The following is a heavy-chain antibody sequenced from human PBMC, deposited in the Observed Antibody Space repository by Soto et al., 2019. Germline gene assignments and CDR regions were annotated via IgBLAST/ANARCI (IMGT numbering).Heavy chain of an antibody. CDR3: ARSTSSGSYYSDLYYYYGMDV. CDR1: GGSISSGGYY. J-gene: IGHJ6*02. D-gene: IGHD3-10*01. CDR2: IYYSGST. Sequence: SETLYLTCTVSGGSISSGGYYWSWIRQHPGKGLEWIGYIYYSGSTYYNPSLKSRVTISVDTSKNQFSLKLSSVTAADTAVYYCARSTSSGSYYSDLYYYYGMDVWGQGTTVTVSS. V-gene: IGHV4-31*03.